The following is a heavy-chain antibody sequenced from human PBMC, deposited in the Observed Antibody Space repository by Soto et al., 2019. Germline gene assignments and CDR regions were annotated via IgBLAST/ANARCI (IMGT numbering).Heavy chain of an antibody. CDR3: AKEPRLSRKVVVAAIGFDY. D-gene: IGHD2-15*01. J-gene: IGHJ4*02. CDR1: GFTFSSYG. Sequence: GGSLSVSCAASGFTFSSYGMHWVRQAPGKGLEWVAVISYDGSNKYYADSVKGRFTISRDNSKNTLYLQMNSLRAEDTAVYYCAKEPRLSRKVVVAAIGFDYWGQGTLVTVS. V-gene: IGHV3-30*18. CDR2: ISYDGSNK.